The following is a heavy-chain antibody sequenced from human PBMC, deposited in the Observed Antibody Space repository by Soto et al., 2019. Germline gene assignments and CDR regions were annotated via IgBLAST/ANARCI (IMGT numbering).Heavy chain of an antibody. D-gene: IGHD3-10*01. V-gene: IGHV3-23*01. CDR1: GFTFSGYA. J-gene: IGHJ6*02. CDR2: IRSGGGRT. Sequence: GGSLRLSCAASGFTFSGYAMSWVRQAPGRGLEWVSVIRSGGGRTFYGDSVEGRFTISRDDSKNTLYLQMDSLRAEDTAVYHCAKNRGSGNPFYYDMDVWGQGTTVTVSS. CDR3: AKNRGSGNPFYYDMDV.